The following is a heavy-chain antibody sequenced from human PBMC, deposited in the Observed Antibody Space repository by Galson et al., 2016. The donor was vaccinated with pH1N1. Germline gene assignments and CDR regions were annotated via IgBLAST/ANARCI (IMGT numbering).Heavy chain of an antibody. D-gene: IGHD1-26*01. CDR1: GFNFGRFA. J-gene: IGHJ6*02. V-gene: IGHV1-69*13. Sequence: SVKVSCKASGFNFGRFAIHWVRQAPGQGLEWMGGINVVFGTANYAQKFQGRVTIAADESTSTAYMELKNLRSEDTAVYFCANLRFNWEAMDVWGQGTTVIVSS. CDR3: ANLRFNWEAMDV. CDR2: INVVFGTA.